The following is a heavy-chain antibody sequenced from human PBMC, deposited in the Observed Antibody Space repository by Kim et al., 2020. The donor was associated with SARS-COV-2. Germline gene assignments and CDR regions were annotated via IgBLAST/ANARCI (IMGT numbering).Heavy chain of an antibody. CDR3: AKDRLAGTVTYFDY. D-gene: IGHD6-13*01. Sequence: ADSLKGRFTISRDNSKNTLYLQMNSLRAEDTAVYYCAKDRLAGTVTYFDYWGQGTLVTVSS. V-gene: IGHV3-23*01. J-gene: IGHJ4*02.